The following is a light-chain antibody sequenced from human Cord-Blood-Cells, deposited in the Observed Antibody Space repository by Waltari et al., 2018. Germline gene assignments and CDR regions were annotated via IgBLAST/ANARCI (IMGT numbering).Light chain of an antibody. CDR2: DVS. Sequence: QSALTQPASVSGSPGQSITISCTGTSSDVGGYQYVPCYQQHPGKAPKLMIYDVSNRPSGVSNRFSGSKSGNTASLTISGLQAEDEADYYCSSYTSSSTVVFGGGTKLTVL. J-gene: IGLJ2*01. V-gene: IGLV2-14*01. CDR3: SSYTSSSTVV. CDR1: SSDVGGYQY.